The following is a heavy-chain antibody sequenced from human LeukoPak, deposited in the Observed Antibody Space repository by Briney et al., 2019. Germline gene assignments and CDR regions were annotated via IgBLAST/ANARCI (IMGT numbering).Heavy chain of an antibody. Sequence: ASVKVSCKASGGTFSSYAISWVRQAPGQGLEWMGGIIPIFGTANYAQKFQGRVTITTDESTSTAYMELSSLRSEDTAVYYCATLGGSYPDAFDIWGRGTMVTVSS. J-gene: IGHJ3*02. CDR1: GGTFSSYA. V-gene: IGHV1-69*05. D-gene: IGHD1-26*01. CDR2: IIPIFGTA. CDR3: ATLGGSYPDAFDI.